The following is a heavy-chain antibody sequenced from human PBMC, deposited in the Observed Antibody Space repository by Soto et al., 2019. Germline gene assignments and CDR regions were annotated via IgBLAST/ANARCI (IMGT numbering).Heavy chain of an antibody. CDR1: GYTFTSYA. V-gene: IGHV1-3*05. CDR2: INAGNGNT. D-gene: IGHD6-13*01. J-gene: IGHJ4*02. CDR3: ASAPGGPGIAEY. Sequence: QVQLVQSGAEEKKPGASVKVSCKASGYTFTSYAMHWGRQAPGQRLEWMGWINAGNGNTKYSQKCQGGVXXXRXXAASTAYMELSSLRSEATAVYSCASAPGGPGIAEYWGQGTLVTVSS.